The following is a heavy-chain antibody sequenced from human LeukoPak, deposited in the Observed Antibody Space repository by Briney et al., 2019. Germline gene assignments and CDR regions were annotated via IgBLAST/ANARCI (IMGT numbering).Heavy chain of an antibody. J-gene: IGHJ4*02. D-gene: IGHD3-10*01. CDR2: INSDGSST. CDR1: GFTFSSYW. Sequence: GGSLRLSCAASGFTFSSYWMHWVRQAPGKGLVWVSRINSDGSSTSYADSVKGRFTISRDNSKNTLYLQMNSLRAEDTAVYYCAKDEYYYGSGSYYVDWGQGTPVTVSS. V-gene: IGHV3-74*01. CDR3: AKDEYYYGSGSYYVD.